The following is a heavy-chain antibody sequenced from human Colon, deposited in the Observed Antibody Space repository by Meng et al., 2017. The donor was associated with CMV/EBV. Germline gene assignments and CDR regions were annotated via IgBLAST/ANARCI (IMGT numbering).Heavy chain of an antibody. CDR2: VDQDGSQG. V-gene: IGHV3-7*01. Sequence: SGFTECTFNKYWMTWVRQAPGQGLEWVATVDQDGSQGFYADFVKGRFTISRDNAKSLVFLQMNNLRPDDTAVYFCARHVYYRFDFWGQGALVTVSS. D-gene: IGHD3-10*01. J-gene: IGHJ4*02. CDR1: ECTFNKYW. CDR3: ARHVYYRFDF.